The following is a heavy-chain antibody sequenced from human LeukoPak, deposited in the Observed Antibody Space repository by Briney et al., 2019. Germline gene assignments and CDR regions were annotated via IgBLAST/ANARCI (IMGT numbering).Heavy chain of an antibody. CDR3: ARASGWYYFDN. D-gene: IGHD6-19*01. V-gene: IGHV3-13*04. J-gene: IGHJ4*02. CDR1: GFTFSSYD. CDR2: IGTAGDT. Sequence: PGGSLRLSCAASGFTFSSYDVHWVRQATGKGLEWVSVIGTAGDTYYPGSVKGRFTISRENAKNSLYLQVNSLRAGDTAVYYCARASGWYYFDNWGQGTLVTVSS.